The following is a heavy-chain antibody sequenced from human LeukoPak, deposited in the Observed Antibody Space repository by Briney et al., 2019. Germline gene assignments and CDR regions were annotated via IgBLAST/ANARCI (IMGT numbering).Heavy chain of an antibody. J-gene: IGHJ4*02. Sequence: GGSLRLSCAASGFTFSSYAMSWVRQAPGKGLEWVSAISGSGGSTYYADSVKGRFTISRDNSKNTLYLQMNSKRAEDTAVYYCARSIVVVVAAIGYWGQGTLVTVSS. CDR1: GFTFSSYA. V-gene: IGHV3-23*01. CDR3: ARSIVVVVAAIGY. CDR2: ISGSGGST. D-gene: IGHD2-15*01.